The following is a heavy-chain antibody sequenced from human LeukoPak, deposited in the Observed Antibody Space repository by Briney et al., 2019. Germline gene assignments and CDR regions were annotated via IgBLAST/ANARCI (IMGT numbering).Heavy chain of an antibody. V-gene: IGHV4-39*01. J-gene: IGHJ4*02. D-gene: IGHD3-10*01. Sequence: PSETLSLTCTVSGGSISSSSYYWGWIRQPPGKGLEWIGSIYYSGSTYYNPSLKSRVTISVDTSKNQFSLKLSSVTAADTAVYYCARQALLLWFGELLTPHFDYWGQGTLVTVSS. CDR3: ARQALLLWFGELLTPHFDY. CDR2: IYYSGST. CDR1: GGSISSSSYY.